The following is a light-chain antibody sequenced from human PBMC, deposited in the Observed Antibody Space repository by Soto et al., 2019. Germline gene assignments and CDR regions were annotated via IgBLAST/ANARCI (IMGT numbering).Light chain of an antibody. CDR1: QDISNY. Sequence: DIQMTQSPSSLSASVGDRVTITCQASQDISNYLNWYHQKPGKAPTLLIYDASNLETGGPSRFSGSGSGTDCIFPISSLQPQDIASYYCQQYYNLSFTFGGGTKVEIK. V-gene: IGKV1-33*01. CDR2: DAS. CDR3: QQYYNLSFT. J-gene: IGKJ4*01.